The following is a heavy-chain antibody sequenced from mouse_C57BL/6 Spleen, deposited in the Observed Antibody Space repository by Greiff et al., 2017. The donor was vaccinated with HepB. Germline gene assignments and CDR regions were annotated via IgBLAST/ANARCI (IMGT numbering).Heavy chain of an antibody. J-gene: IGHJ2*01. CDR2: INPYNGDT. D-gene: IGHD1-1*01. V-gene: IGHV1-20*01. Sequence: EVQLQQSGPELVKPGDSVKISCKASGYSFTGYFMNWVMQSHGKSLEWIGRINPYNGDTFYNQKFKGKATLTVDESSSTAHMELRSLTSEDSAVYYCAREGVITTVVDFDYWGQGTTLTVSS. CDR3: AREGVITTVVDFDY. CDR1: GYSFTGYF.